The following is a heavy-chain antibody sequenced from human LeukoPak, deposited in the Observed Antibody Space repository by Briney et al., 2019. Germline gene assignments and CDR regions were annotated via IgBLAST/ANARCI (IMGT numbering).Heavy chain of an antibody. D-gene: IGHD6-13*01. CDR2: ISAYNGNT. J-gene: IGHJ5*02. V-gene: IGHV1-18*01. CDR3: ARAGSPGYHSSYNWFDP. Sequence: GASVKVSCKASGYTFTTYGISWVRQAPGQGLEWMGWISAYNGNTNYAQRLQDRVTMTTDTSTSTAYMELRSLRSDDTAVYYCARAGSPGYHSSYNWFDPWGQGTLVTVSS. CDR1: GYTFTTYG.